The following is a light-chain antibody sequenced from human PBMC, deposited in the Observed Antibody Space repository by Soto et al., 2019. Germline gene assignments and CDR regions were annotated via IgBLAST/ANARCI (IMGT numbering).Light chain of an antibody. Sequence: EIVLTQTPGTLSLSPGERATLSCRASQSVESTYLTWYQQKPGQVPRLLIYGASSRATGVPDRFSGSGSETDFTLTISRLEPEDFAVYYCQQYYYSPPIFTFGPGTIVDI. CDR2: GAS. CDR3: QQYYYSPPIFT. CDR1: QSVESTY. V-gene: IGKV3-20*01. J-gene: IGKJ3*01.